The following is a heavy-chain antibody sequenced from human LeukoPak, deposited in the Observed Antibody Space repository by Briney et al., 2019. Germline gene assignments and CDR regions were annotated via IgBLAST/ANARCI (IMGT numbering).Heavy chain of an antibody. CDR2: ISWNSGSI. V-gene: IGHV3-9*01. CDR1: GFTFDDYA. Sequence: PGGSLRLSCAASGFTFDDYAMHWVRQAPGKGLEWVSGISWNSGSIGYADSVKGRFTISRDNAKNSLYLQMNSLRAEDTAVYYCARRSRFSHARPDTLDYWGQGTLVTVSS. J-gene: IGHJ4*02. D-gene: IGHD5/OR15-5a*01. CDR3: ARRSRFSHARPDTLDY.